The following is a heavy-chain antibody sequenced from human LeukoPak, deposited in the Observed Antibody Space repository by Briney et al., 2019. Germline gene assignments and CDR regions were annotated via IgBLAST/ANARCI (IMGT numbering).Heavy chain of an antibody. Sequence: GGSLRLSCAASGFTFSSYAMSWVRQAPGKGLEWVSGISGSGDNTYYADYVKGRFTISRDNSKNTLYVQVKSLGTEDTAAYYCAKGSYYDSSGSFYFDYWGQGTLVTVSS. CDR2: ISGSGDNT. D-gene: IGHD3-22*01. V-gene: IGHV3-23*01. J-gene: IGHJ4*02. CDR1: GFTFSSYA. CDR3: AKGSYYDSSGSFYFDY.